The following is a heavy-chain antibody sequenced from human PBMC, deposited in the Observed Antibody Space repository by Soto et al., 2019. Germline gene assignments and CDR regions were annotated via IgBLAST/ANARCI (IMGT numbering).Heavy chain of an antibody. V-gene: IGHV4-30-4*01. CDR2: IYYSGST. CDR3: ARKLRGPYQLGTYYYYGMDV. J-gene: IGHJ6*02. CDR1: GGSISSGNYY. D-gene: IGHD2-2*01. Sequence: KPSETLSLTCTVSGGSISSGNYYWSWIRQPPGKGLEWIGYIYYSGSTYYNPSLKSRVTISVDTSKNQFSLKLSSVTAADTAVYYCARKLRGPYQLGTYYYYGMDVWGQGTTVTVSS.